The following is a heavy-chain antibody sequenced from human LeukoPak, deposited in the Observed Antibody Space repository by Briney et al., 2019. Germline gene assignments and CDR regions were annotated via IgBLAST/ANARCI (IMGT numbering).Heavy chain of an antibody. CDR3: ARVTGYSSSWSDY. Sequence: GGSLRLSCAASGFTFSSYSMNWVRQAPGKGLEWVLSISSSSSYIYYADSVKGRFTISRDNAKNSLYLQMNSLRAEDTAVYYCARVTGYSSSWSDYWGQGTLVTVSS. CDR1: GFTFSSYS. D-gene: IGHD6-13*01. V-gene: IGHV3-21*01. CDR2: ISSSSSYI. J-gene: IGHJ4*02.